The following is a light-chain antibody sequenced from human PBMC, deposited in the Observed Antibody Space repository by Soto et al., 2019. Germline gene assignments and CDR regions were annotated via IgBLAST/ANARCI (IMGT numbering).Light chain of an antibody. CDR1: SNDVGGYDF. Sequence: QSALTQPAYVSGSPGQSITISFTGTSNDVGGYDFVSWFQQLPGKAPKLLICEVSNRPSGVSSRFSGSKSGNTASLTISGLQAEDEADYYCSSYTDTTTVVVFGGGTKLTVL. CDR2: EVS. CDR3: SSYTDTTTVVV. V-gene: IGLV2-14*01. J-gene: IGLJ3*02.